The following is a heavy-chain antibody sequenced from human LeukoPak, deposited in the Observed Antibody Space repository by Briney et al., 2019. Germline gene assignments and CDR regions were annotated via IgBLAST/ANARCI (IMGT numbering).Heavy chain of an antibody. J-gene: IGHJ4*02. V-gene: IGHV4-39*07. CDR2: IYYSGST. Sequence: SETLSLTCTVSGGSISSSSYYWGWIRQPPGKGLEWIGSIYYSGSTYYNPSLKSRVTMSVDTSKNQFSLKLSSVTAADTAVYYCARDQEIVGATVSSGFDYWGQGTLVTVSS. CDR3: ARDQEIVGATVSSGFDY. CDR1: GGSISSSSYY. D-gene: IGHD1-26*01.